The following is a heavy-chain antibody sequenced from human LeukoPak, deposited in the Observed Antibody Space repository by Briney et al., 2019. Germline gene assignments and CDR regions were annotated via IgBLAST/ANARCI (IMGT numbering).Heavy chain of an antibody. CDR1: GGSISSYY. CDR3: ARVYPTYSSGWFLDY. J-gene: IGHJ4*02. CDR2: IYTSGST. V-gene: IGHV4-4*07. Sequence: SETLSLTCTVSGGSISSYYWSWIRQPAGKGLEWIGRIYTSGSTNYNPSLKSRVTISVDKSKNQFSLKLSSVTAADTAVYYCARVYPTYSSGWFLDYWDQGRLVSVS. D-gene: IGHD6-19*01.